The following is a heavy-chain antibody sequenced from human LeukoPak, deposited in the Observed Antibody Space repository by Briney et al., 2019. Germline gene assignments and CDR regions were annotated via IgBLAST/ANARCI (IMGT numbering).Heavy chain of an antibody. J-gene: IGHJ5*02. D-gene: IGHD2-21*02. V-gene: IGHV3-30*19. CDR3: VRDGQEFVTYRWLDP. Sequence: PGGSLRLSCAVSGFTLSRHAMHWVRQAPGKGLEWLAMSSYDGLGSHYADSVKGRFTISRDNSKNTLFLQMNSLRPDDAAVYYCVRDGQEFVTYRWLDPWGQGTLVTVST. CDR1: GFTLSRHA. CDR2: SSYDGLGS.